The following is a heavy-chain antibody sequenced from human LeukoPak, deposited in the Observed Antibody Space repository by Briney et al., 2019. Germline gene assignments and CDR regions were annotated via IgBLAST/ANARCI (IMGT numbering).Heavy chain of an antibody. Sequence: ASETLSLTCTVSGVSISSGRNYWTWIRQPAGKGLEWIGRIYIFSGSTNYNPSLKSRVTISVDTSKNQFSLKLTSVTAADTAVYYCARVDGSCSGGSCPSGNWFDPWGQGTLVTVSS. J-gene: IGHJ5*02. CDR1: GVSISSGRNY. CDR3: ARVDGSCSGGSCPSGNWFDP. V-gene: IGHV4-61*02. CDR2: IYIFSGST. D-gene: IGHD2-15*01.